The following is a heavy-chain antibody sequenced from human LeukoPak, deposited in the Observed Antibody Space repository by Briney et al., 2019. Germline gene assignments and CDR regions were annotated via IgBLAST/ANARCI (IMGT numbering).Heavy chain of an antibody. J-gene: IGHJ4*02. Sequence: PSETLSLTCTVSGGSISSSSYYWGWIRQPPGKGLEWIGSIYYSGSTYYNPSLKSRVTISVDTSKNQFSLKLSSVTAADTAVYYCARGQEFSSSWYGVGYWGQGTLVTVSS. CDR3: ARGQEFSSSWYGVGY. V-gene: IGHV4-39*07. CDR2: IYYSGST. D-gene: IGHD6-13*01. CDR1: GGSISSSSYY.